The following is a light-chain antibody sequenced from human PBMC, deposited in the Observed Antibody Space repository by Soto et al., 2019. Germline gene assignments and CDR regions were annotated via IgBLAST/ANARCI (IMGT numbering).Light chain of an antibody. V-gene: IGLV3-21*04. J-gene: IGLJ2*01. CDR1: NIAGKS. CDR2: NDG. Sequence: SYELTQPPSVSVAPGKTARITCGGDNIAGKSVHWYQLKTGQAPVLIIYNDGDRPSGIPERFSCSNSGNTATLTVSWVEAGDEADYYCQVWGSNADPYVLFGGGTKVTVL. CDR3: QVWGSNADPYVL.